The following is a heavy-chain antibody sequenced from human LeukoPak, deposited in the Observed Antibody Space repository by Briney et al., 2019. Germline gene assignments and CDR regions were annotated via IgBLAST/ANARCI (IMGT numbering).Heavy chain of an antibody. V-gene: IGHV1-69*05. Sequence: SLKVSCKASGGTFSSYAISWVRQAPGQGLEWMGGIIPIFGTANYAQKFQGRVTITTDESTSTAYMELSSLRSEDTAVYYCKKKGYYDSSGYLGNDAFDIWGQGTMVTVSS. D-gene: IGHD3-22*01. CDR3: KKKGYYDSSGYLGNDAFDI. J-gene: IGHJ3*02. CDR2: IIPIFGTA. CDR1: GGTFSSYA.